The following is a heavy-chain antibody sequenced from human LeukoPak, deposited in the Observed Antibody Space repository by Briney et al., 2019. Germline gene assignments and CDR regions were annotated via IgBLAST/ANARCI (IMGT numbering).Heavy chain of an antibody. V-gene: IGHV1-8*01. D-gene: IGHD3-10*01. J-gene: IGHJ6*02. CDR1: GYTFTSYD. CDR3: ARVPHITMVRGVSYGMDV. CDR2: MNPNSGNT. Sequence: ASVKVSCKASGYTFTSYDINWVRQATGQGLEWMGWMNPNSGNTGYAQKFQGRVTMTRNTSISTAYMELSSLRSEDMAVYYCARVPHITMVRGVSYGMDVWGQGTTVTVSS.